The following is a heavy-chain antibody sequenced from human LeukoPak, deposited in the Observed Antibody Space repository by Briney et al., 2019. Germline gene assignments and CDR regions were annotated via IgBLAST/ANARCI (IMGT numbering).Heavy chain of an antibody. Sequence: GGSLRLSCAASGFTVSSHYMSWFRQAPGMRLEWVSAIYTDGSTYYTDSVKGRFTISRGNSKNTLFLQMNTLRAEDTAVYYCARESGYAVGDYWGQGTPVTVSS. D-gene: IGHD5-12*01. V-gene: IGHV3-53*01. CDR3: ARESGYAVGDY. CDR1: GFTVSSHY. CDR2: IYTDGST. J-gene: IGHJ4*02.